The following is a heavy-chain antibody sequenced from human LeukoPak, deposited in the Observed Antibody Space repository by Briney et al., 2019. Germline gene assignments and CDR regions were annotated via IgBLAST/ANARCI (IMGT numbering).Heavy chain of an antibody. Sequence: GGSLRLSCAASGFTVSSNYMSWVRQAPGKGLEWVSVIYSGGSTYYADSVKGRFTISRDNSKNTLYLQMNSLRAEDTAVYYCAKDHGSYLYYFDYWGQGTLVTVSS. D-gene: IGHD1-26*01. V-gene: IGHV3-53*05. CDR1: GFTVSSNY. CDR2: IYSGGST. J-gene: IGHJ4*02. CDR3: AKDHGSYLYYFDY.